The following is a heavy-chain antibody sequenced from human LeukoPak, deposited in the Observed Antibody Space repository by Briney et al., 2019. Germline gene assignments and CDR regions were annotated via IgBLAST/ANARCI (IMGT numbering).Heavy chain of an antibody. CDR3: AKDGGLWVSAHWGDS. CDR1: GFTFSSYS. Sequence: KSGGSLRLSCAASGFTFSSYSINWVRQAPGKGLEWVSSISSSSSYIYYADSVKGRFTISRDNAKNSLYLQMNSLRAEDTAVYYCAKDGGLWVSAHWGDSWGRGTLVTVSS. J-gene: IGHJ4*02. D-gene: IGHD7-27*01. CDR2: ISSSSSYI. V-gene: IGHV3-21*04.